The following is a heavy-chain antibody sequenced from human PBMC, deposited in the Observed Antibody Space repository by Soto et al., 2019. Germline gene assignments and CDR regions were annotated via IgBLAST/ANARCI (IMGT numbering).Heavy chain of an antibody. Sequence: QITLKESGPTLVKPTQTLTLTCTFSGFSLNTRTVGVGWIRQPPGKALEWLALIYWDDDKRYTPSLRTRLTITKDTSKNQVVFTMTNMDPVDTATYYCAHTVTRFDYFDYWGQGTLVPVSS. CDR3: AHTVTRFDYFDY. CDR1: GFSLNTRTVG. V-gene: IGHV2-5*02. CDR2: IYWDDDK. D-gene: IGHD4-17*01. J-gene: IGHJ4*02.